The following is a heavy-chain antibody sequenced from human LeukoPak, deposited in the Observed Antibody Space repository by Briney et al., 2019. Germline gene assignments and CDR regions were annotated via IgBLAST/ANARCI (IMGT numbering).Heavy chain of an antibody. CDR3: ARYIVLMVYAFYGMDV. D-gene: IGHD2-8*01. J-gene: IGHJ6*02. CDR2: ISAYNGIT. V-gene: IGHV1-18*01. Sequence: ASVKVSCKASGYTFTSYGISWVRQAPGQGLEWMGWISAYNGITNYAQKLQGRVTMTTDTSTSTAYMELRSLRSDDTAVYYCARYIVLMVYAFYGMDVWGQGTTVTVSS. CDR1: GYTFTSYG.